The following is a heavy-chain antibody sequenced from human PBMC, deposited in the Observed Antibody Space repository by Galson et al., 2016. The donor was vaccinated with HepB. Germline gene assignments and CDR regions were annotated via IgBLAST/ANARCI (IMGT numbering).Heavy chain of an antibody. V-gene: IGHV3-33*01. D-gene: IGHD3-16*01. CDR3: ARDQMPYYFYTLGDDRSAFDF. CDR2: IWYDGSNR. J-gene: IGHJ3*01. CDR1: GFTFSSYG. Sequence: SLRLSCAASGFTFSSYGMHWVRQAPGKGLEWVATIWYDGSNRYYAEALKGRFTISRDSSENTVHLQMNSLTSADTALYYCARDQMPYYFYTLGDDRSAFDFWGQGTMVTVSS.